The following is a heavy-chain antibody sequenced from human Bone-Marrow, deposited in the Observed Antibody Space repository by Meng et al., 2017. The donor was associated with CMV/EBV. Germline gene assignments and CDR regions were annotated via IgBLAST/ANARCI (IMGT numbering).Heavy chain of an antibody. D-gene: IGHD4-11*01. V-gene: IGHV3-20*04. CDR2: MNWNGGST. CDR3: AREGDYNGNYYGMDV. J-gene: IGHJ6*02. Sequence: GESLKISCAASGFTFSNYAMSWVRQAPGKGLEWVSGMNWNGGSTGYADSVKGRFTISRDNAKNSLYLQMNSMRVEDTALYYCAREGDYNGNYYGMDVWGQGTTVTVSS. CDR1: GFTFSNYA.